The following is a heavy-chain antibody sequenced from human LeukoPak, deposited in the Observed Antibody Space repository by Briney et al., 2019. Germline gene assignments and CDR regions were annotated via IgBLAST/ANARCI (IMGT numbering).Heavy chain of an antibody. Sequence: PGGSLRLSCTVSGFTVSSNSMSWVRQAPGKGLEWVSFIYSDNTHYSDSVKGRFTISRDNSKNTLYLQMNSLRADDTAVYYCAKDTTVNFPFRGYFDYWGQGTLVTVSS. CDR2: IYSDNT. J-gene: IGHJ4*02. CDR3: AKDTTVNFPFRGYFDY. CDR1: GFTVSSNS. V-gene: IGHV3-66*03. D-gene: IGHD4-17*01.